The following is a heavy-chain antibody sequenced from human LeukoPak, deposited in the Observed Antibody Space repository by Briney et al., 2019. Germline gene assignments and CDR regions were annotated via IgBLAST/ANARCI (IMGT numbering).Heavy chain of an antibody. CDR1: GYTFTSYA. Sequence: ASVKVSCTASGYTFTSYAMNWVRQAPGQGLEWMGWINTNTGNPTYAQGFTGRFVFSLDTSVSTAYLQISSLKAEDTAVYYCAREWGRSRHYGMDVWGQGTTVTVSS. V-gene: IGHV7-4-1*02. D-gene: IGHD3-16*01. CDR3: AREWGRSRHYGMDV. J-gene: IGHJ6*02. CDR2: INTNTGNP.